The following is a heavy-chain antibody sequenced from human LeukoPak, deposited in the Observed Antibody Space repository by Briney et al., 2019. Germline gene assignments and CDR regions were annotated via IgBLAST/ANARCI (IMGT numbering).Heavy chain of an antibody. D-gene: IGHD6-19*01. J-gene: IGHJ4*02. V-gene: IGHV3-21*01. CDR1: GFTFSSYS. CDR2: ISSSSSYI. Sequence: GGSLRLSCAASGFTFSSYSMNWVRQAPGKGLEWVSSISSSSSYIYYADSVKGRFTISRDNAKNSLYLQMNSLRAEDTAVYYRAREDDSSGWANYLDYWGQGTLVTVSS. CDR3: AREDDSSGWANYLDY.